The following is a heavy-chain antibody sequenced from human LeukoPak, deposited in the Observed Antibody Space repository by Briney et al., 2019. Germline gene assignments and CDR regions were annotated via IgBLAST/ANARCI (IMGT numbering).Heavy chain of an antibody. CDR1: GYTFTGYY. V-gene: IGHV1-2*02. CDR3: ARVGDMGYDSSGYYGVDY. D-gene: IGHD3-22*01. Sequence: ASVKVSCKASGYTFTGYYMHWVRQAPGQGLEWMGWINPNSGGTNYAQKFQGRVTMTRDTSISTAYMELNRLRSDDTAVYYCARVGDMGYDSSGYYGVDYWGQGTLVTVSS. CDR2: INPNSGGT. J-gene: IGHJ4*02.